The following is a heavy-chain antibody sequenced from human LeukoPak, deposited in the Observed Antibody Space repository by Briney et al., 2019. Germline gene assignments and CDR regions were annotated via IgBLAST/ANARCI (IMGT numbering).Heavy chain of an antibody. D-gene: IGHD5-18*01. J-gene: IGHJ4*02. CDR2: ISSSSSYI. CDR3: AREYSYGYTHFDY. V-gene: IGHV3-21*01. CDR1: GFTFSSYS. Sequence: GGSLRLSCAASGFTFSSYSMNWVRQAPGKGLEWVSSISSSSSYIYYADSVKGRFTISRDNAKISLYLQMNSLRAEDTAVYYCAREYSYGYTHFDYWGQGTLVTVSS.